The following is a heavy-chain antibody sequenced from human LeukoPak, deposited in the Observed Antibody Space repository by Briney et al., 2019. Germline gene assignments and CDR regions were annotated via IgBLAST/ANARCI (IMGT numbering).Heavy chain of an antibody. D-gene: IGHD3-10*01. Sequence: GGSLRLSCAASGFTFSSYAMSWVRQAPGKGLEWVSSVTGNGDNTFHADSVKGRFTISRDNSKNMLYLQINSLRAEDTAVYYCARDRNYFEALHRCYWGQGTLVTVSS. CDR1: GFTFSSYA. J-gene: IGHJ4*02. CDR2: VTGNGDNT. CDR3: ARDRNYFEALHRCY. V-gene: IGHV3-23*01.